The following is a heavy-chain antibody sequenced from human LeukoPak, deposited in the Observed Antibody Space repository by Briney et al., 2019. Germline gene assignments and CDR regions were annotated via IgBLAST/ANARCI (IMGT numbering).Heavy chain of an antibody. V-gene: IGHV1-3*01. D-gene: IGHD5-24*01. CDR3: ARDRSLRWLLWDSAFDI. Sequence: ASVKVSCTTSGYTFTSHPIHWVRQVPGQGLEWMGWINAGNGNTHRSQRFQDRVTITRDTSASTVYMELASLTHEDTAIYYCARDRSLRWLLWDSAFDIWGQGTMVTVSS. CDR2: INAGNGNT. CDR1: GYTFTSHP. J-gene: IGHJ3*02.